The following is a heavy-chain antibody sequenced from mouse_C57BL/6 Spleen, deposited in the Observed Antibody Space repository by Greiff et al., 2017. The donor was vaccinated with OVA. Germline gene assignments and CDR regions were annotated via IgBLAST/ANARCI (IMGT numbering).Heavy chain of an antibody. V-gene: IGHV2-2*01. CDR3: ARNLGGDNYAMDY. CDR1: GFSLTSYG. CDR2: IWSGGST. Sequence: VHLVESGPGLVQPSQSLSITCTVSGFSLTSYGVHWVRQSPGKGLEWLGVIWSGGSTDYNAAFISRLSISKDNSKSQVFFKMNSLQADDTAIYYCARNLGGDNYAMDYWGQGTSVTVSS. J-gene: IGHJ4*01.